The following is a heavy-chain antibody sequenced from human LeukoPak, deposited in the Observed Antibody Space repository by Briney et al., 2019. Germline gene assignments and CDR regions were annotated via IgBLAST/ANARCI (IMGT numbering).Heavy chain of an antibody. V-gene: IGHV1-69*08. CDR2: ITPVIETA. Sequence: SVKVSCKPSGGTFLSHTFSWVRQTPGKGLEWMGKITPVIETANYAQTFQGRVSIYADKSTTTVYMDLSGLRPDDTAVYYCARVNLRGSNYNWFDPWGQGTRVTVSS. CDR3: ARVNLRGSNYNWFDP. J-gene: IGHJ5*02. CDR1: GGTFLSHT. D-gene: IGHD3-10*01.